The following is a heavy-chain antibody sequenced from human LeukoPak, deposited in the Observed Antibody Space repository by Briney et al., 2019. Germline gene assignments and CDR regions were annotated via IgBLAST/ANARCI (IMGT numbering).Heavy chain of an antibody. CDR3: ARARGGWYSEY. CDR2: ISSSGSYI. D-gene: IGHD6-19*01. V-gene: IGHV3-21*01. Sequence: PGGSLRLSCAASGFTFSSYSMNWVRQAPGKGLEWVSSISSSGSYIYYADSVKGRFTISRDNAKNSLYLQMNSLRAGDTAVYYCARARGGWYSEYWGQGTLVTVSS. CDR1: GFTFSSYS. J-gene: IGHJ4*02.